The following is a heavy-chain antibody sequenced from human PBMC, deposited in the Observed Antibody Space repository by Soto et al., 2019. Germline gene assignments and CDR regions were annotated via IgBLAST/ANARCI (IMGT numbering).Heavy chain of an antibody. D-gene: IGHD3-3*01. CDR3: ARDRSLIFAVPPYGMDV. J-gene: IGHJ6*02. CDR1: GFTFSSHE. CDR2: ISESGGTT. Sequence: GGSLRLSCVVSGFTFSSHEMNWVRRAPGKGPEWVSKISESGGTTSYADSVKGRFTISRDNARDSLYLHMDSLRAEDTAVYYCARDRSLIFAVPPYGMDVWGQGTTVTVSS. V-gene: IGHV3-48*03.